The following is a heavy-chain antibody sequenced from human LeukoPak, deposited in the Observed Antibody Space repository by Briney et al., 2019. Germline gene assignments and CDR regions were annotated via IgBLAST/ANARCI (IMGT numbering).Heavy chain of an antibody. CDR1: GFTFSDYW. V-gene: IGHV3-7*01. Sequence: GGSLRLSCAASGFTFSDYWMSWVRQIPGKGLEWVADIKWDGTETYYVDSVKGRFTISRDDAKNSLYLQMNSLRAEDTAIYYCARSPTRRCDYWGQGTLVTVSS. CDR2: IKWDGTET. CDR3: ARSPTRRCDY. J-gene: IGHJ4*02.